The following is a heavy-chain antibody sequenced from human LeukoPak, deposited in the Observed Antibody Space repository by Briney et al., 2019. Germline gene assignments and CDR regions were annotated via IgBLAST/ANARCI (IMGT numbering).Heavy chain of an antibody. D-gene: IGHD2-2*01. CDR1: GFSVTSNH. V-gene: IGHV3-53*01. J-gene: IGHJ4*02. Sequence: PGGSLRLSCVAAGFSVTSNHLNWVRQAPGWGLESVSLFYSGGTTYYADSVHSRFTISRDDSINTLYLQMNSLRAEDTAVYYCARDSSRHYYFDSWGQGTLVTVSS. CDR3: ARDSSRHYYFDS. CDR2: FYSGGTT.